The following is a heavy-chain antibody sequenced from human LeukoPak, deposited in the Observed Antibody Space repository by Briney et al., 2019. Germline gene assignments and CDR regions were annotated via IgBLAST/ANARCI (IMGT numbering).Heavy chain of an antibody. Sequence: PSETLSLTCAVYGGSFSGYYWSWIRQPPGKGLEWIGEINHSGSTNYNPSLKSRVTISVDTSKNQFSLKLSSVTAADTAVYYCARHPSQGVLLWFGELTADDYYMDVWGKGTTVTVSS. D-gene: IGHD3-10*01. CDR2: INHSGST. J-gene: IGHJ6*03. CDR3: ARHPSQGVLLWFGELTADDYYMDV. V-gene: IGHV4-34*01. CDR1: GGSFSGYY.